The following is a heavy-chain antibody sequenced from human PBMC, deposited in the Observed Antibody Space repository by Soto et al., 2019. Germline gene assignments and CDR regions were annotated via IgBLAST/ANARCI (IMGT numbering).Heavy chain of an antibody. D-gene: IGHD2-2*01. CDR2: ICMNDAAT. CDR1: GFTFRIHC. J-gene: IGHJ4*02. CDR3: VRGTTEWRGMDY. Sequence: DVQLVESGGGLIQPGGSLRLSCAASGFTFRIHCMHWVRQGPGKGLVWVSRICMNDAATAYADSVRGRFTISRDDAEDTLSLQMNSLRDEDTAVYYCVRGTTEWRGMDYWGQGTLVTVSP. V-gene: IGHV3-74*01.